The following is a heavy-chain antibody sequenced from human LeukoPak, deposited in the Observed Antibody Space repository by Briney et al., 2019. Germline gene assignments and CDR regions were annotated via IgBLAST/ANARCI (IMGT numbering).Heavy chain of an antibody. CDR1: GYTLTELS. D-gene: IGHD3-10*01. Sequence: ASVKVSCKVSGYTLTELSMHWVRQAPGKGLEWMGGFDPEDGETIYAQKFQGRVTMTEDTSTDTAYMELSSLRSEDTAVYYCATDPGVRGVMGSWGQGTMVTVSS. CDR2: FDPEDGET. V-gene: IGHV1-24*01. CDR3: ATDPGVRGVMGS. J-gene: IGHJ3*01.